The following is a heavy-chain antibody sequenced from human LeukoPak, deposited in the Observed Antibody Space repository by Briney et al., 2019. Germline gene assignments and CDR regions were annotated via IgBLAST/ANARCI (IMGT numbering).Heavy chain of an antibody. J-gene: IGHJ4*02. D-gene: IGHD1-26*01. CDR3: ARGHHGGTLRFDY. Sequence: GGSLRLSCAASGFTFSDYYMSWLRQAPGKGLEWVSYISSSSYTNYADPVKGRFSISRDNAKNSLYLQMNSLRAEDTAVYYCARGHHGGTLRFDYWGQGTLVTVSS. CDR1: GFTFSDYY. V-gene: IGHV3-11*06. CDR2: ISSSSYT.